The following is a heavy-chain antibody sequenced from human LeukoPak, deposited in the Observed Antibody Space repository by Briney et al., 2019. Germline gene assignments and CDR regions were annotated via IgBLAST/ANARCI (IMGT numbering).Heavy chain of an antibody. D-gene: IGHD1-7*01. CDR2: INPNSGGT. J-gene: IGHJ4*02. CDR3: ARGTFARADINWNYYFDY. V-gene: IGHV1-2*02. CDR1: GYTFTGYY. Sequence: ASVKVSCKASGYTFTGYYMHWVRQAPGQGLEWMGWINPNSGGTNYAQKFQGGVTMTRDTSISTAYMELSRLRSDDTAVYYCARGTFARADINWNYYFDYWGQGTLVTVSS.